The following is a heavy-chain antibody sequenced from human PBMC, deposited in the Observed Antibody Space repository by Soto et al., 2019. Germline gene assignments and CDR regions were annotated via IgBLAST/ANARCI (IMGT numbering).Heavy chain of an antibody. J-gene: IGHJ4*02. CDR1: GGTFSSYA. CDR2: IIPIFGTA. V-gene: IGHV1-69*13. CDR3: ARDQGTAMANFDY. Sequence: ASVKVSCKASGGTFSSYAISWVRQAPGQGLEWMGGIIPIFGTANYAQKFQGRVTITADESTSTAYMELSSQRSEDTAVYYCARDQGTAMANFDYWGQGTLVTVSS. D-gene: IGHD5-18*01.